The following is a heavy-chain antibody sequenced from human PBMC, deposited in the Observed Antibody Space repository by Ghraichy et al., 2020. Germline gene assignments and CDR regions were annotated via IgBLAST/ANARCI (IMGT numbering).Heavy chain of an antibody. CDR2: ISWNSGSI. V-gene: IGHV3-9*01. CDR1: GFTFDDYA. J-gene: IGHJ4*02. CDR3: AKSPTPSGGYLGGTIDY. D-gene: IGHD1-26*01. Sequence: GGSLRLSCAASGFTFDDYAMHWVRQAPGKGLEWVSGISWNSGSIGYADSVKGRFTISRDNAKNSLYLQMNSLRAEDTALYYCAKSPTPSGGYLGGTIDYWGQGTLVTVSS.